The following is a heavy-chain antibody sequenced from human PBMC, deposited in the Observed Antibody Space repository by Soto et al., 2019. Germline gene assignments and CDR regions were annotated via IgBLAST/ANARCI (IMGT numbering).Heavy chain of an antibody. J-gene: IGHJ5*02. V-gene: IGHV4-31*03. CDR3: ARAPPAYDSSGCRFDP. CDR1: GGSISSGGYY. D-gene: IGHD3-22*01. CDR2: IYYSGST. Sequence: PSETLSLTCTVSGGSISSGGYYWSWIRQHPGKGLEWIGYIYYSGSTYYNPSLKSRVTISVDTSKNQFSLELNSVTAADTAVYYCARAPPAYDSSGCRFDPWGQGTLVTVSS.